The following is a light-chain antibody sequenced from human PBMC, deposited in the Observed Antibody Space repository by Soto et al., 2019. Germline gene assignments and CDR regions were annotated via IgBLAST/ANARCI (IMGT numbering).Light chain of an antibody. J-gene: IGKJ1*01. CDR3: QQRSNWPSGT. CDR1: QSVTNY. V-gene: IGKV3-11*01. CDR2: DAS. Sequence: EIVLTQSPATLSLSPGERATLSCRASQSVTNYLAWYQQNPGQAPRLLIYDASNRATGIPARFSGSGSGTDFTITISSLEPEDFAVYYCQQRSNWPSGTFGQGTKVEIK.